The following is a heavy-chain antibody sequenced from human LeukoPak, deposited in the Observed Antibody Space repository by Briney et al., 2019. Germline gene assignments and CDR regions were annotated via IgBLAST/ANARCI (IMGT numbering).Heavy chain of an antibody. V-gene: IGHV3-66*01. CDR2: IYSGGST. J-gene: IGHJ4*02. CDR3: ASPVITFGGVID. D-gene: IGHD3-16*01. CDR1: GFTVSSNY. Sequence: PGGSLRLSCAASGFTVSSNYMSWVRQAPGKGLEWVSVIYSGGSTYYADSVKGRFTISRDNSKNTLYLQMNSLRAEDTAVHYCASPVITFGGVIDWGQGTLVTVSS.